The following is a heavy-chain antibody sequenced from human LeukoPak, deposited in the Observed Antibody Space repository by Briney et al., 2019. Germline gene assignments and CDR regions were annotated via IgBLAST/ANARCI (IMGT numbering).Heavy chain of an antibody. D-gene: IGHD2-15*01. CDR2: ISWNSGSI. J-gene: IGHJ4*02. Sequence: PGGSLRLSCAASGFTFDDYAMHWVRQAPGKGLEWVSGISWNSGSIGYADSVKGRFTISRDNAKNSLYLQMNSLRAEDTALYYCAKLGGGGYFDYWGQGTLVTVSS. CDR1: GFTFDDYA. V-gene: IGHV3-9*01. CDR3: AKLGGGGYFDY.